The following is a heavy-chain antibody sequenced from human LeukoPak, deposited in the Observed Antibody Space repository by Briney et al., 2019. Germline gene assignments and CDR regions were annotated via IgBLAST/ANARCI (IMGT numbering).Heavy chain of an antibody. CDR1: GFXFSSYE. CDR3: ARDLIDRGGIMVYGYYYYYGMDV. D-gene: IGHD2-8*01. J-gene: IGHJ6*02. V-gene: IGHV3-48*03. Sequence: GGSLRLSCAASGFXFSSYEINWVRQAPGKGLEWVSYISSSGSTIYYADSVKGRFTISRDNAKNSLYLQMNSLRAEDTAVYYCARDLIDRGGIMVYGYYYYYGMDVWGQGTTVTVSS. CDR2: ISSSGSTI.